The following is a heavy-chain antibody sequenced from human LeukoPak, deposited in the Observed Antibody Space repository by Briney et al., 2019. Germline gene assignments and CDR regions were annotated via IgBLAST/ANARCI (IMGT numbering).Heavy chain of an antibody. Sequence: GASVKVSCKASGYTFTGYYMHWVRQAPGQGLEWMGWINPNSGGTNYAQKFQGRVTMTRDTSISTAYMELSRLRSDDTAVYYCGRGPSIMFYYGMDVWGQGTTVTVSS. CDR3: GRGPSIMFYYGMDV. J-gene: IGHJ6*02. CDR2: INPNSGGT. D-gene: IGHD2-8*01. CDR1: GYTFTGYY. V-gene: IGHV1-2*02.